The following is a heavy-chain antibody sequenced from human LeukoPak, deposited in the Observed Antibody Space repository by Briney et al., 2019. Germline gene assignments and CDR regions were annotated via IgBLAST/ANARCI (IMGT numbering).Heavy chain of an antibody. CDR3: ARGHPMPGRSVSRYYYNYYMDV. Sequence: SETLSLTCAVFGESLTGRYWTWIRQPPGKGLEWIGEINHLGSPNYDPSFKGRVTISGDSSNRFSLTLASVTATDTALYFCARGHPMPGRSVSRYYYNYYMDVWGNGTTVTVSS. J-gene: IGHJ6*03. CDR2: INHLGSP. V-gene: IGHV4-34*01. D-gene: IGHD5/OR15-5a*01. CDR1: GESLTGRY.